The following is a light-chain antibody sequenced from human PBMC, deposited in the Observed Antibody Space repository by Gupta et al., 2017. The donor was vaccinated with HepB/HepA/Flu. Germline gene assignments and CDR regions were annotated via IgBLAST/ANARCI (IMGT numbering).Light chain of an antibody. CDR2: GDT. Sequence: SVLTQPRSVSGAPEQRLTVHPTGRTSNIGAGYDVHWYRQLPGTAPKLLIYGDTNRPSGVPDRCSGSKSGTSASLAITGLQAEDEADYYCQSYDSSLSGSVFGGGTKVTVL. V-gene: IGLV1-40*01. CDR1: TSNIGAGYD. CDR3: QSYDSSLSGSV. J-gene: IGLJ3*02.